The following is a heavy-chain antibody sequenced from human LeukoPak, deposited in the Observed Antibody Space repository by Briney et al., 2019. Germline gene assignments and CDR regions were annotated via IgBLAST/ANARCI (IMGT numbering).Heavy chain of an antibody. J-gene: IGHJ4*02. D-gene: IGHD5-24*01. CDR2: INHSGST. V-gene: IGHV4-34*01. CDR3: ASGGDGYNWLKY. CDR1: GESFSGYY. Sequence: SETLSLTCAVYGESFSGYYWTWIRQPPGKGLEWIGEINHSGSTNYNPSLKSRVTISVDTSKNQFSLKLSSVTAADTAVYYCASGGDGYNWLKYWDQGTLVTVSS.